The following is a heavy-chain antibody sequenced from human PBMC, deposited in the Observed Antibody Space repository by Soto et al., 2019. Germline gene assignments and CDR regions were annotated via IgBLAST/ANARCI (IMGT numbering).Heavy chain of an antibody. CDR2: VSGSSSYI. Sequence: GGSLRLSCAASGFTFNIYPMTWARQAPGKGLEWVSSVSGSSSYIYYADSVKGRFTVSRDNANNLVFLQMNGLRPEDTAMYYCARDLRGHYGPWGQGTMVTVSS. D-gene: IGHD4-17*01. CDR3: ARDLRGHYGP. V-gene: IGHV3-21*06. CDR1: GFTFNIYP. J-gene: IGHJ3*01.